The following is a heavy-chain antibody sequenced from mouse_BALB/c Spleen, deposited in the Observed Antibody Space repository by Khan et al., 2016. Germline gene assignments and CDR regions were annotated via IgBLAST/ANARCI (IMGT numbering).Heavy chain of an antibody. CDR3: AIYDGDYLDY. CDR2: INPSTGYT. D-gene: IGHD2-3*01. V-gene: IGHV1-7*01. Sequence: QVQLQQPGAELAKPGASVKMSCKASGYTFTSYWMHWVKQRPGQGLEWIGYINPSTGYTEYNQKFKDKATLTADKSSSTAYMQLSSLTSEDSAVYYCAIYDGDYLDYWGQGTTLTVSS. CDR1: GYTFTSYW. J-gene: IGHJ2*01.